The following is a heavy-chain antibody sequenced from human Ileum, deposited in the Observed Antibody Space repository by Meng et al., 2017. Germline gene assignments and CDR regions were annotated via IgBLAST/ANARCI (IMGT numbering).Heavy chain of an antibody. Sequence: EVQLVESGGGLVQPGGSLRLSCAASGFTFSSYSMFWARQAPGKGLVWVSRIASDGSGAGYADFVKGRFTISRHNANNTLYLQMNSLRAEDTAVYYCWGSSRWYNDFWGQGTLVTVSS. CDR1: GFTFSSYS. D-gene: IGHD6-19*01. V-gene: IGHV3-74*01. CDR3: WGSSRWYNDF. J-gene: IGHJ4*02. CDR2: IASDGSGA.